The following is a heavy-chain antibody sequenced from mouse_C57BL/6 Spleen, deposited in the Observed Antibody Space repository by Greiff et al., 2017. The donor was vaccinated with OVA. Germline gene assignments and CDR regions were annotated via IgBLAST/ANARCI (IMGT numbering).Heavy chain of an antibody. V-gene: IGHV1-81*01. CDR1: GYTFTSYG. CDR2: IYPRSGNT. CDR3: ARSLYYSVDY. D-gene: IGHD2-12*01. J-gene: IGHJ2*01. Sequence: VKLVESGAELARPGASVKLSCKASGYTFTSYGISWVKQRTGQGLEWIGEIYPRSGNTYYNEKFKGKATLTADKSSSTAYMELRSLTSEDSAVYFCARSLYYSVDYWGQGTTLTVSS.